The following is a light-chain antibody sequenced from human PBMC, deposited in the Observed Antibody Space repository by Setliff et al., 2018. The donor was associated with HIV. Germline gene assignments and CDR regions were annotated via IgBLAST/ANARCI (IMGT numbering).Light chain of an antibody. J-gene: IGLJ2*01. V-gene: IGLV2-14*01. Sequence: QSALTQPAYVSGSPGQSITISCTGTSSDVGGYNYVSWYQQHPGKAPKLMIYDVSKWPSGVSNRFSGSKSGNTASLTISGLQAEDEADYYCSSYTSSSTSVVFGGGTKVTVL. CDR3: SSYTSSSTSVV. CDR1: SSDVGGYNY. CDR2: DVS.